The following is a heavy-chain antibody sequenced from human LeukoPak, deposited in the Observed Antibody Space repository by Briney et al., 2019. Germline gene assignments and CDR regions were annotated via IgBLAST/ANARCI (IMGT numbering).Heavy chain of an antibody. CDR1: GGSISTSNYY. J-gene: IGHJ4*02. CDR2: IYYSGST. V-gene: IGHV4-39*07. Sequence: PSETLSLTCTVSGGSISTSNYYWGWIRQPPGKGLEWIGSIYYSGSTYYNPSLKSRVTISVDTSKNQFSLKLSSVTAADTAVYYCARGPDLWFGELYYFDYWGQGTLVTVSS. CDR3: ARGPDLWFGELYYFDY. D-gene: IGHD3-10*01.